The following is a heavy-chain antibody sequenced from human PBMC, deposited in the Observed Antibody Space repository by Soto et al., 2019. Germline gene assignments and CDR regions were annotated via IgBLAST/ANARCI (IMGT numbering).Heavy chain of an antibody. CDR1: RFTFNRNV. J-gene: IGHJ6*02. D-gene: IGHD1-1*01. Sequence: PGGSLRLSCAASRFTFNRNVINWVGQTQGKGLEWVASISIIGDYVYYADPVKGGFTISRYKAKDSVVLQMGSLTDEKTAVYCCARDSNNRQDGMDVRGQGTTVTVS. V-gene: IGHV3-21*01. CDR2: ISIIGDYV. CDR3: ARDSNNRQDGMDV.